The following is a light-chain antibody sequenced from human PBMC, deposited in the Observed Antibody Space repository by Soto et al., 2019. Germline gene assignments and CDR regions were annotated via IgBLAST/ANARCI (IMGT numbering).Light chain of an antibody. CDR1: QSVSSTY. J-gene: IGKJ1*01. Sequence: ETVMTQSPATLSLSPGERATLSCRASQSVSSTYLSWYQQKPGQAPRLLIYAASSRETGIPDTFSGSGSGTEFTLTISSLQPGDFATYDCQHYNTYPWTFGQGTKVDIK. V-gene: IGKV3D-7*01. CDR2: AAS. CDR3: QHYNTYPWT.